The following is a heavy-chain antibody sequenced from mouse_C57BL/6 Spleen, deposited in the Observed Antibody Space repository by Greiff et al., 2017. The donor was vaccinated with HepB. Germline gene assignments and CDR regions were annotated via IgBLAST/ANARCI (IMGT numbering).Heavy chain of an antibody. D-gene: IGHD1-1*01. CDR1: GYTFSSYW. Sequence: VKVVESGPELVKPGASVKISCKASGYTFSSYWMNWVKQRPGKGLECIGWIYPGNGNTNYNEKFKGKATLTADKSSSTAYMQLNSLTSDDSAVYFCANSYEYAMDYWGQGTSVTVSS. CDR2: IYPGNGNT. J-gene: IGHJ4*01. V-gene: IGHV1-82*01. CDR3: ANSYEYAMDY.